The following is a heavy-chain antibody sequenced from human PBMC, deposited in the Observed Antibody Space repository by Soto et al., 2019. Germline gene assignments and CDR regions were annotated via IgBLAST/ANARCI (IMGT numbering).Heavy chain of an antibody. CDR2: IYYSGST. V-gene: IGHV4-31*03. CDR1: GGSISSGGYY. CDR3: VRLVKGFSGYYRPVWYFDY. Sequence: QVQLQESGPGLVKPSQTLSLTCTVSGGSISSGGYYWSWIRQHPGKGLEWIGYIYYSGSTYYNPSLKSRVTISVDTSKNQFSLKLSSVTAADTAVYYCVRLVKGFSGYYRPVWYFDYWGQGTLVTVSS. J-gene: IGHJ4*02. D-gene: IGHD3-22*01.